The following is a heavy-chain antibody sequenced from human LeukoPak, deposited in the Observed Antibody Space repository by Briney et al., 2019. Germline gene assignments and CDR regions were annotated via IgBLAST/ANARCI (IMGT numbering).Heavy chain of an antibody. J-gene: IGHJ5*02. Sequence: GGSLRLSCAASGFTFDDYAMHWVRQAPGKGLEWVSGISWNSGSIGYADSVKGRFTISRDNAKNSLYLQMNSPRAEDTALYYCAKDSSSSSLRWFDPWGQGTLVTVSS. D-gene: IGHD6-6*01. CDR3: AKDSSSSSLRWFDP. V-gene: IGHV3-9*01. CDR2: ISWNSGSI. CDR1: GFTFDDYA.